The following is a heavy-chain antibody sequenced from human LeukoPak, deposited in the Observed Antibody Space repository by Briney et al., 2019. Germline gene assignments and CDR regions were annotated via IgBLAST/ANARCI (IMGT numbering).Heavy chain of an antibody. CDR1: GFTFSSYA. J-gene: IGHJ6*02. CDR2: ISGSGGST. V-gene: IGHV3-23*01. CDR3: AKDLSPLYYYYGMDV. Sequence: GGSLRLSCAASGFTFSSYAMSWVRQAPGKGLEWVSGISGSGGSTYYADSVKGRFTISRDNSKNTLYLQMNSLRAEDTAVYYCAKDLSPLYYYYGMDVWGQGTTVTVSS.